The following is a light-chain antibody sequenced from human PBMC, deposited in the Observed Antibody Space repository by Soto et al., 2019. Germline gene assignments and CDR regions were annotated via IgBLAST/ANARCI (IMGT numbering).Light chain of an antibody. J-gene: IGKJ5*01. Sequence: VMTQSPATLSVSPGERVTLSCRSSQSVGDNLAWFQQKPGQGPRLLIYGASTRATGIPVRFSGSGSETDFTLTISSLRSEDSAVYLCQHYNNWPSTFGQGIRLEI. CDR1: QSVGDN. CDR3: QHYNNWPST. CDR2: GAS. V-gene: IGKV3-15*01.